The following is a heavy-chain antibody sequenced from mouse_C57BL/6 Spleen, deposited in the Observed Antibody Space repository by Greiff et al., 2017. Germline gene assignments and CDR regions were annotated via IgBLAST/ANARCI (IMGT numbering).Heavy chain of an antibody. CDR3: ANYYGSSYRYFDV. V-gene: IGHV1-81*01. Sequence: QVQLQQSGAELARPGASVTLSCKASGYTFTSYGISWVKQRTGQGLEWIGEIYPRSGNTYYNEKFKGKATLTADKSSSTAYMELRSLTSEDSAVYFCANYYGSSYRYFDVWGTGTTVTVSS. J-gene: IGHJ1*03. CDR2: IYPRSGNT. CDR1: GYTFTSYG. D-gene: IGHD1-1*01.